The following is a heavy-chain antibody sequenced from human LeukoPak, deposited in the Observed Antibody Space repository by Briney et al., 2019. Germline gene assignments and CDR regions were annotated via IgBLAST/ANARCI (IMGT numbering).Heavy chain of an antibody. V-gene: IGHV3-7*05. CDR2: IKQDGSEK. D-gene: IGHD5-18*01. CDR3: ARLMRGYSYGFIDY. Sequence: GGSLRLSCAASGFTFRSYWMSWVRQAPGKGLEWVANIKQDGSEKYYVDSVKGQFTISRDNAKNSLYLQMNSLRAEDTAVYYCARLMRGYSYGFIDYWGQGTLVTVSS. J-gene: IGHJ4*02. CDR1: GFTFRSYW.